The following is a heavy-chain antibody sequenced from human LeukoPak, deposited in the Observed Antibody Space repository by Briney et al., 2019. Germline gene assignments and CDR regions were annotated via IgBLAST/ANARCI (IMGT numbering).Heavy chain of an antibody. CDR3: ARDPGLRYFDWLLLRSQSYYYMDV. CDR2: ISAYNGNT. J-gene: IGHJ6*03. CDR1: GYTFTSYG. Sequence: GASVKVSCKASGYTFTSYGISWVRQAPGQGLEWMGWISAYNGNTNYAQKLQGRVTMTTDTSTSTAYMELRSLRSDDTAVYYCARDPGLRYFDWLLLRSQSYYYMDVWGKGTTVTVSS. D-gene: IGHD3-9*01. V-gene: IGHV1-18*01.